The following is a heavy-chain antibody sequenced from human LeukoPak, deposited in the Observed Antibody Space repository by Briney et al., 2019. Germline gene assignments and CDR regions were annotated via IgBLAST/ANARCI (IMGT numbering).Heavy chain of an antibody. CDR2: IRYDGSDK. V-gene: IGHV3-30*02. D-gene: IGHD3-22*01. CDR3: ARQLMIVVELDY. Sequence: PGGSLRLSCAASGFTFSRYGMDWVRQAPGKGLEWVAFIRYDGSDKYFADSVKGRFTISRDNSKKTLYLQMNSLRAEDTAVYYCARQLMIVVELDYWGQGTLVTVSS. J-gene: IGHJ4*02. CDR1: GFTFSRYG.